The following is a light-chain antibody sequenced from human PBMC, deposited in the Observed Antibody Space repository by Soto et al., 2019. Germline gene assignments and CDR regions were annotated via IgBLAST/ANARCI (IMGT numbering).Light chain of an antibody. CDR2: DVS. Sequence: QSVLTQPASVSGSPGQSITTSCTGTSSDVGGYNYVSWYQQHPGKAPKLMIYDVSSRPSGVSNRFSGSKSGNTASLTISGLQAEDEADYYCNSYTSSSTPYVFGTGTKVTVL. V-gene: IGLV2-14*01. J-gene: IGLJ1*01. CDR3: NSYTSSSTPYV. CDR1: SSDVGGYNY.